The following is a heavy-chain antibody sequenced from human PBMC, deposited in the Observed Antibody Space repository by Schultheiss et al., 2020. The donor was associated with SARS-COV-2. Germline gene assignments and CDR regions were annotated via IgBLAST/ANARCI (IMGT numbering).Heavy chain of an antibody. J-gene: IGHJ3*02. CDR1: GFTFSSYA. CDR3: ARVGDGYNSDDAFDI. D-gene: IGHD5-24*01. CDR2: ISATAGTI. Sequence: GGSLRLSCAASGFTFSSYAMSWVRQAPGKGLEWVSAISATAGTIYYADSVQGRFTISRDNSKNTLYLQMNSLRAEDTAVYYCARVGDGYNSDDAFDIWGQGTMVTVSS. V-gene: IGHV3-23*01.